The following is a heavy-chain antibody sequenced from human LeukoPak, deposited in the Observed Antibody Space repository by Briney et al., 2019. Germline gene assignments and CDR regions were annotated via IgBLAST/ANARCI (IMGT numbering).Heavy chain of an antibody. CDR1: GGSISSYY. CDR2: IYYSGST. Sequence: SETLSLTCTVSGGSISSYYWSWIRQPPGKGLERIGYIYYSGSTNYNPSLKSRVTISVDTSKNQFSLKLSSVAAADTAVYYCASIPSSGYRKRYYFDYWGQGTLVTVSS. V-gene: IGHV4-59*01. J-gene: IGHJ4*02. D-gene: IGHD3-22*01. CDR3: ASIPSSGYRKRYYFDY.